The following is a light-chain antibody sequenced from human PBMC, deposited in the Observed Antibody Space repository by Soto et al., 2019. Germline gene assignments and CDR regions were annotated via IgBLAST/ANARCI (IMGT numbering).Light chain of an antibody. J-gene: IGKJ3*01. CDR2: DAS. CDR1: QNIIRW. Sequence: DIQMTQSPSTLSASVGDRVTITCRASQNIIRWLAWYQQKPGKAPKLLIYDASNLESGVPSRFSGSGSGTDFTLTSSSLQPDDFANYYCQQYNTYWTFGPGTKVDIK. V-gene: IGKV1-5*01. CDR3: QQYNTYWT.